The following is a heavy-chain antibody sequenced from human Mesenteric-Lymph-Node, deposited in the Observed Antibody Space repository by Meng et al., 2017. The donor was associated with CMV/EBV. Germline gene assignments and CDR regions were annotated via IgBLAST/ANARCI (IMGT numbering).Heavy chain of an antibody. V-gene: IGHV3-21*01. D-gene: IGHD2-2*01. CDR3: AKFLAPGGMDV. CDR1: GFTFSSYS. J-gene: IGHJ6*02. CDR2: ISSSSYI. Sequence: GESLKISCAASGFTFSSYSMNWVRQAPGKGLEWVSSISSSSYIYYADSVKGRFTISRDNAKNSLYLQMNSLRAEDTAVYYCAKFLAPGGMDVWGQGTTVTVSS.